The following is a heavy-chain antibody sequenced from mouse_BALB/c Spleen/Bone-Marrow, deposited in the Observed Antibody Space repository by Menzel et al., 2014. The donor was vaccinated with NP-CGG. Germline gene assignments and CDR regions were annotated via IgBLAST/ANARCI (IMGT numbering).Heavy chain of an antibody. CDR1: GYSFTGYF. V-gene: IGHV1-20*02. D-gene: IGHD3-2*02. J-gene: IGHJ3*01. CDR2: INPYNGDT. Sequence: VQLQQPGPELVKPGASVKISCKASGYSFTGYFMNWVMQSHGKSLEWIGRINPYNGDTFYNQKFKGKATLTVDKSSSSADMEVRSLASEDSAVYYCAGSGDCDGFAYWGQGTLVTVSA. CDR3: AGSGDCDGFAY.